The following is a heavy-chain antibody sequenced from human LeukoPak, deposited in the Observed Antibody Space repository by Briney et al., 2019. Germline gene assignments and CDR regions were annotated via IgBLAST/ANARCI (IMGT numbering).Heavy chain of an antibody. CDR1: GFTFSSHW. Sequence: PGGSLRLSCAASGFTFSSHWMSWVRQAPGKGLEWVANINQDGGEKYCVDSVRGRFTISRDNAKNSPYLQMNSLRAEDTAVYFCARDFGPHDYWGQGTLVTVSS. V-gene: IGHV3-7*05. CDR2: INQDGGEK. D-gene: IGHD3-10*01. J-gene: IGHJ4*02. CDR3: ARDFGPHDY.